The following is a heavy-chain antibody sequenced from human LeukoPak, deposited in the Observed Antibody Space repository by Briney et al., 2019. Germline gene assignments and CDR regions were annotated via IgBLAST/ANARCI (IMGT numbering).Heavy chain of an antibody. D-gene: IGHD3-3*02. J-gene: IGHJ6*03. CDR3: ARDLAYFSYMDV. CDR1: GFTFSSST. CDR2: ITSTSTYI. V-gene: IGHV3-21*01. Sequence: PGGSLRLSCAASGFTFSSSTMNWVRQAPGKGLEWVSSITSTSTYIYYADSLKGRITVSRDNAKKSVYLQMHSLRADDTALYYCARDLAYFSYMDVWGKGTTVTVSS.